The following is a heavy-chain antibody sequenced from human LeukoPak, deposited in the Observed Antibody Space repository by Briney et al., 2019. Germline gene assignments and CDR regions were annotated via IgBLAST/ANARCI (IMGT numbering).Heavy chain of an antibody. CDR3: ARGGYHHGFDI. J-gene: IGHJ3*02. V-gene: IGHV3-74*01. CDR1: GFTFNSYW. CDR2: INSDGNDT. Sequence: GGSLRLSCAASGFTFNSYWFHWVRQAPGKGLVWVSRINSDGNDTIYADSVKGRFTISRDNAKSTMYLQMNSLKAEDTAVYYCARGGYHHGFDIWGQGTMVTVSS. D-gene: IGHD2-15*01.